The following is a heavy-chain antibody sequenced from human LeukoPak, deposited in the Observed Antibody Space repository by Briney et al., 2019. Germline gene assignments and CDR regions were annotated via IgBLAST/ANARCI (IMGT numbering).Heavy chain of an antibody. CDR3: AKDGVAARPATTYFDY. D-gene: IGHD6-6*01. V-gene: IGHV3-23*01. CDR1: GFTFSSYA. CDR2: ISGSGGST. J-gene: IGHJ4*02. Sequence: GGSPRLSCAASGFTFSSYAMSWVRQAPGKGLEWVSAISGSGGSTYYADSVKGRFTISRDNSKNTLYLQMNSLRAEDTAVYYCAKDGVAARPATTYFDYWGQGTLVTVSS.